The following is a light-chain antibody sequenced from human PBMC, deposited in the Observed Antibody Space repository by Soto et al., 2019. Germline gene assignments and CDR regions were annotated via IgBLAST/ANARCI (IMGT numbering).Light chain of an antibody. J-gene: IGKJ1*01. CDR1: QGVSSCY. V-gene: IGKV3-20*01. Sequence: EIVLTQSPGTLSLSPGERATLSCRASQGVSSCYVAWYQQKPGQAPRLLIDGTSSRATAIPDRFSGSGSGTDFSLTISRVEPEDFAVYYCQQYGSSSCTFGQGTKVVIK. CDR2: GTS. CDR3: QQYGSSSCT.